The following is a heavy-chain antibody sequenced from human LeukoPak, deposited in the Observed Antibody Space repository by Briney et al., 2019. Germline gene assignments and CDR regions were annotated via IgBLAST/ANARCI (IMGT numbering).Heavy chain of an antibody. D-gene: IGHD2-2*01. V-gene: IGHV4-34*01. CDR3: ARGIVVVPAASFDY. J-gene: IGHJ4*02. Sequence: SETLSLTCAVYGGSFSGYYWSWIRQPPGKGLEWIGEINHSGSTNYNPSLRSRVTISVDTSKNQFSLKLSSVTAADTAVYYCARGIVVVPAASFDYWGQGTLVTVSS. CDR2: INHSGST. CDR1: GGSFSGYY.